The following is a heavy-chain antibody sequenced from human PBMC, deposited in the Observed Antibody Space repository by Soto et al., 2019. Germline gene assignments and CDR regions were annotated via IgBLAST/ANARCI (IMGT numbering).Heavy chain of an antibody. Sequence: QVQLVQSGAEVNKPGASVKVSCKASGYTFTSYAMHWVRQAPGQRLEWMGWINAGNGNTKYSQNFQGRVTITRDTSASTAFMELSSLRSEDTAVYYCARGGSLYWYFDLWGRGTLVTVSS. CDR1: GYTFTSYA. J-gene: IGHJ2*01. V-gene: IGHV1-3*01. CDR3: ARGGSLYWYFDL. CDR2: INAGNGNT. D-gene: IGHD1-26*01.